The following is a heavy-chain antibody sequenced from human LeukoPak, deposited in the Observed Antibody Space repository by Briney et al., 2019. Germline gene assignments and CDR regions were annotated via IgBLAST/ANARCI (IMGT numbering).Heavy chain of an antibody. V-gene: IGHV4-4*07. Sequence: SETLSLTCSVSGGSISRYYWSWIRPPAGKGLEWIGRIYTSGSTNHTPSLKSRVTMSVDTSKIQFSLKLSSVTAADTAVYYCAREDSGHSSGWNYFDYWGQGTLVTVSS. CDR1: GGSISRYY. CDR2: IYTSGST. J-gene: IGHJ4*02. CDR3: AREDSGHSSGWNYFDY. D-gene: IGHD6-19*01.